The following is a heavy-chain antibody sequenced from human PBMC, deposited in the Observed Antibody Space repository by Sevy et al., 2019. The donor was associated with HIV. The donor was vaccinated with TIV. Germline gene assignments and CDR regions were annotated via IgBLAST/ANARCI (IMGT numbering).Heavy chain of an antibody. Sequence: GGSLRLSCAASGFGFSTTWMHWVRQAPGKGLVWVSRIKGDGSITAYADPVKGRFTISRDNAKNTLFLQMNSLRVEDTAVYYCARGGGPVSWGQGTLVTVSS. CDR2: IKGDGSIT. V-gene: IGHV3-74*01. D-gene: IGHD3-10*01. CDR3: ARGGGPVS. J-gene: IGHJ5*02. CDR1: GFGFSTTW.